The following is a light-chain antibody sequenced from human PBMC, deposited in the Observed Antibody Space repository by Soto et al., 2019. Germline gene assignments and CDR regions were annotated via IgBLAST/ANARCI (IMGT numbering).Light chain of an antibody. CDR3: QDYGTSAPWT. CDR2: RGS. J-gene: IGKJ1*01. Sequence: VLTQSPGTLSLSPGERATLSCRASQNIRGNELAWYQQKPGQAPRLLIYRGSSRATGIPDRFSGRGSGTDFPLTISRLAPEDFAVYYCQDYGTSAPWTFGQGTKVEIK. V-gene: IGKV3-20*01. CDR1: QNIRGNE.